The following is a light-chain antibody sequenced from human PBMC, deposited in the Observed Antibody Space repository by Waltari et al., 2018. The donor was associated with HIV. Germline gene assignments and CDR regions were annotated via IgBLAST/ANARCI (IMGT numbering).Light chain of an antibody. CDR1: QDIGKY. V-gene: IGKV1-33*01. CDR2: DAS. J-gene: IGKJ4*01. Sequence: DIQMTQSPSSLSASVGDRVTIACQASQDIGKYLNWFQQKPGKGPKLLIYDASNLETGVPSRFGGSGSGTDFTVTISSPQPEDIATYYCQQYSNLPLTFGGGTKVEIK. CDR3: QQYSNLPLT.